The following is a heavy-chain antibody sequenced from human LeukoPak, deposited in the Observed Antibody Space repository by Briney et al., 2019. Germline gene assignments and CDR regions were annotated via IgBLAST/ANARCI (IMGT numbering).Heavy chain of an antibody. CDR2: ISGSGAGT. CDR1: GFTFSSSA. V-gene: IGHV3-23*01. J-gene: IGHJ4*02. CDR3: AKLYYDFWSAPDY. D-gene: IGHD3-3*01. Sequence: PGGSLRLSCAASGFTFSSSAMSWVRQAPGKGLEWVSAISGSGAGTYYADSVKGRFTISRDNSKNTLYLQMNSLRAEDTAVYYCAKLYYDFWSAPDYWGQGTLVTVSS.